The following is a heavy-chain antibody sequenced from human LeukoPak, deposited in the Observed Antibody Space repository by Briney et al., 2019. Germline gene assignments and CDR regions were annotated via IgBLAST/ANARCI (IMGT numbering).Heavy chain of an antibody. V-gene: IGHV3-23*01. CDR2: ITGSGGST. J-gene: IGHJ4*02. D-gene: IGHD3-3*01. Sequence: GGSLRLSCAASGFTFSAYGLSWVRQAPGKGLEWVSGITGSGGSTYYADSVKGRFTISRDNSKNTLYLQMNSLRAEDTAIYYCARDERLLSFLKWGQGTLVTVSS. CDR3: ARDERLLSFLK. CDR1: GFTFSAYG.